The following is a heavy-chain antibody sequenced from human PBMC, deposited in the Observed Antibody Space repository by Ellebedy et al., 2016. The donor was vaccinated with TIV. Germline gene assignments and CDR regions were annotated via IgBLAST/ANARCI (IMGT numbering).Heavy chain of an antibody. V-gene: IGHV3-23*01. Sequence: GESLKISCAASGFTFSSYAMSWVRQAPGKGLEWVSAISGSGGSTYYADSVKGRFTISRDNSKNTLYLQMNSLRAEDTAVYYCAKGGGYCSGGSCYPGYYFDYWGQGTLVTVSS. CDR3: AKGGGYCSGGSCYPGYYFDY. D-gene: IGHD2-15*01. CDR1: GFTFSSYA. J-gene: IGHJ4*02. CDR2: ISGSGGST.